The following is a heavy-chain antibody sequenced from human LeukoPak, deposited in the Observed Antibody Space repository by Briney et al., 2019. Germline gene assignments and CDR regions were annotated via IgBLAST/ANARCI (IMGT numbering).Heavy chain of an antibody. CDR1: GYTFSSYA. J-gene: IGHJ4*02. V-gene: IGHV3-21*04. CDR3: AKDGWFGESRRFDY. CDR2: ISGRDASSGSDAST. D-gene: IGHD3-10*01. Sequence: PGGSLRLSCAASGYTFSSYAMSWVRQAPGKGLEWVSGISGRDASSGSDASTDYADSVKGRFTISRDNPKNTVYLQMNSLRVEDTAVYYCAKDGWFGESRRFDYWGQGTLVTVSS.